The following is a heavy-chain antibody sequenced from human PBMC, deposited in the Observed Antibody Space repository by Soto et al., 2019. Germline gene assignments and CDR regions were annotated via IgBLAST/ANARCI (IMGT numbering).Heavy chain of an antibody. Sequence: PGGSLRLSCAGSGFTFSGYAMTWVRQAPGKGLEWVSVISTSGDGPDYADSVKGRFTISRDNSKNMLYLQMNSLRVEDTAIYYCAFKGTFNSHYWGHGTPVTVSS. J-gene: IGHJ4*01. CDR2: ISTSGDGP. D-gene: IGHD1-20*01. CDR3: AFKGTFNSHY. V-gene: IGHV3-23*01. CDR1: GFTFSGYA.